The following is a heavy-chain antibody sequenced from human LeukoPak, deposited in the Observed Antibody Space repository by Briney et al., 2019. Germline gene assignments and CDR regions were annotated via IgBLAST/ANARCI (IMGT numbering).Heavy chain of an antibody. V-gene: IGHV5-10-1*01. D-gene: IGHD3-10*01. J-gene: IGHJ4*02. CDR2: IDPGDSYI. Sequence: GESLKISCKGSGYSFTTYWISWVRQMPGKGLECMGRIDPGDSYINYSPSFQGHVTISADKSITTAYLQWSSLKASDTAMYYCARHRPLYGSGNFEYWGQGTLVTVSS. CDR3: ARHRPLYGSGNFEY. CDR1: GYSFTTYW.